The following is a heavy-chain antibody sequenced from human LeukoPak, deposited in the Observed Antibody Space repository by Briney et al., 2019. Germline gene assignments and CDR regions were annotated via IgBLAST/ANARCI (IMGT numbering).Heavy chain of an antibody. J-gene: IGHJ6*03. Sequence: GGSLRLSCAASGFTFSSYEMDWVRQAPGKGLEWVSYISSSGSTIYYADSVKGRFTISRDKSKNTLYLQMNSLRAEDTAVYYCARAGDTAKYYYYYYYMDVWGKGTTVTVSS. D-gene: IGHD5-18*01. CDR2: ISSSGSTI. CDR1: GFTFSSYE. CDR3: ARAGDTAKYYYYYYYMDV. V-gene: IGHV3-48*03.